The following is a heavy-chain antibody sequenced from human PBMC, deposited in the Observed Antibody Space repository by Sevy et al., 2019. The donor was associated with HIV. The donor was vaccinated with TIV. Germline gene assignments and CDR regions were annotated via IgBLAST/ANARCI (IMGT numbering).Heavy chain of an antibody. CDR1: GYTLTSHY. CDR2: SNPSGGYT. D-gene: IGHD6-13*01. V-gene: IGHV1-46*01. J-gene: IGHJ6*03. Sequence: ASVKVSCKASGYTLTSHYMHWVRQAHGQGLKWMGISNPSGGYTRYAQKFQGRVIMTRDTSTSTAYMELSSLRSDDTAVYYCASLAAASGLDYMDVWGKGTTVTVSS. CDR3: ASLAAASGLDYMDV.